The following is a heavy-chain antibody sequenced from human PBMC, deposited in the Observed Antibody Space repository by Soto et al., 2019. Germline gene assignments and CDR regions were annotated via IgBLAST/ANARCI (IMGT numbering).Heavy chain of an antibody. CDR1: AASISSYY. CDR2: MYNSEDT. V-gene: IGHV4-59*08. Sequence: QVQLQESGPGLVRPSETLSLTCTVSAASISSYYWTWIRQPPGKGLEWIGHMYNSEDTKYNPSLKCRVTMYVDTPKNQFSLKLRSVTAADTAIYYCVRHATDRHGNAEDWYFDLWGRGTLVTVSS. D-gene: IGHD2-15*01. CDR3: VRHATDRHGNAEDWYFDL. J-gene: IGHJ2*01.